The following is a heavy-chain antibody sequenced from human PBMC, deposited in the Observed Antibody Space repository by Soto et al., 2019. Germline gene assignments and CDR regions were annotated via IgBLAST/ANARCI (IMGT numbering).Heavy chain of an antibody. CDR1: GGSISSGGYY. Sequence: QVQLQESGPGLVKPSQTLSLTCTVSGGSISSGGYYWTWIRQHPEKGLEWIGYIYYSGSTHYNPSLKSRASLSADTSKNQCSRDLNFVTGADTAVYYCARDVGIWFGVLSTSANYYYGLDVWGQGTTVTVSS. D-gene: IGHD3-10*01. CDR2: IYYSGST. J-gene: IGHJ6*01. V-gene: IGHV4-31*03. CDR3: ARDVGIWFGVLSTSANYYYGLDV.